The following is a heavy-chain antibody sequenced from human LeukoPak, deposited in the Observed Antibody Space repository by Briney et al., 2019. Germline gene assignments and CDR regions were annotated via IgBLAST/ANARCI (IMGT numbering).Heavy chain of an antibody. V-gene: IGHV3-74*01. CDR3: ARHVGISF. D-gene: IGHD7-27*01. CDR2: IKNDGITT. J-gene: IGHJ4*02. Sequence: PGGSLRLSCAASGFTFSDTWMHWFRQAPGKGLVWVSYIKNDGITTAYADSVKGRFTISRDNAMNTLFLQMNSLRAEDTAIYYCARHVGISFWGQGTLVTVSS. CDR1: GFTFSDTW.